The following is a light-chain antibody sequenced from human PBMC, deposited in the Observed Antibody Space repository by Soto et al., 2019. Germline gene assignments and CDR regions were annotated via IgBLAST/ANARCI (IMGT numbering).Light chain of an antibody. CDR1: QSVSSSY. J-gene: IGKJ5*01. Sequence: EIVLTQSPGTLSLSPGERATVSCRASQSVSSSYLAWYQQKPAQTPRLIIYGASSRATGIPDRFSGSGSGTDFTLTISSLEPEDFAVYYCQQRSNWPPITFGQGTRLEIK. CDR3: QQRSNWPPIT. CDR2: GAS. V-gene: IGKV3D-20*02.